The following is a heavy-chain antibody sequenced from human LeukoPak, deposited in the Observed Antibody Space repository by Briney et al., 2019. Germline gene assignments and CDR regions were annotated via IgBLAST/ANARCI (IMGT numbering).Heavy chain of an antibody. CDR2: IYPGDSDT. V-gene: IGHV5-51*01. CDR1: GYSFTSYW. J-gene: IGHJ4*02. D-gene: IGHD6-13*01. CDR3: VRFGLTSSLGY. Sequence: GESLKISCKGSGYSFTSYWIGWVRQMPGKGLEWMGIIYPGDSDTRYSPSFQGQVTFSVDMSISTAYLQLSGLRASDTAIYYCVRFGLTSSLGYWGQGTLVTVSS.